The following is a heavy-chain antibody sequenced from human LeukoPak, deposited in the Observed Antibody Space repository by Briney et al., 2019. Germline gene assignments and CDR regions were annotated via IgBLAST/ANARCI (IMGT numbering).Heavy chain of an antibody. J-gene: IGHJ4*02. CDR3: AKQSGYYSHYHFDY. Sequence: GGSLRLSCAASGFTFSSYAMSWVRQAPGKGLEWVSAISGSGGGTHYADSVKGRFTISRDNSKNTLYLQMNSLRAEDTAEYYCAKQSGYYSHYHFDYWGQGTLATVSS. V-gene: IGHV3-23*01. CDR2: ISGSGGGT. D-gene: IGHD3-22*01. CDR1: GFTFSSYA.